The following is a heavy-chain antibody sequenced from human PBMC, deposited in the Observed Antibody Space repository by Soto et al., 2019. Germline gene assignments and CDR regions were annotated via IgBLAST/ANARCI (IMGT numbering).Heavy chain of an antibody. V-gene: IGHV3-74*03. CDR2: INTDGTNT. D-gene: IGHD3-16*01. CDR1: GFTFSRYW. Sequence: EVQLVESGGGLVQPGGSLRLSCAVSGFTFSRYWMHWFRQDPGNGLVWVSSINTDGTNTQYADSVRGRFTVSRDNAKKTVYLQMISLRSEYTVVYYCAKDVLWGHSDYWRQGTLVVGSS. J-gene: IGHJ4*02. CDR3: AKDVLWGHSDY.